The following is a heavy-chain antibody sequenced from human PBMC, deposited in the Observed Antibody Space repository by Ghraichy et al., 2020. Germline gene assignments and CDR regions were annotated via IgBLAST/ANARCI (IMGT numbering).Heavy chain of an antibody. CDR2: IRSRSTTI. CDR1: GFTLSSYS. Sequence: GGSLRLSCAGSGFTLSSYSMNWVRQAPGKGLEWVSYIRSRSTTIYYADSVKGRFTISRDNAKNSLYLQMNSLRAEDTAVYYCARAFGVVRFFYNYGLDVWGQGTTVTVSS. CDR3: ARAFGVVRFFYNYGLDV. J-gene: IGHJ6*02. V-gene: IGHV3-48*04. D-gene: IGHD3-3*01.